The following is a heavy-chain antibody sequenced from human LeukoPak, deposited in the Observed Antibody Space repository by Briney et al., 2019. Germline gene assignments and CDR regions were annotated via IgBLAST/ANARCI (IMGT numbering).Heavy chain of an antibody. CDR2: IYSSASA. J-gene: IGHJ3*02. Sequence: SETLSLTCTVSGDSISYHYWSWIRQPAGKGLEWIGRIYSSASANYNPSLKSRVTISVDTSKNQFSLKLSSVTAADTAVYYCARESSDSSGRYAFDIWGQGTMVTVSS. CDR1: GDSISYHY. CDR3: ARESSDSSGRYAFDI. V-gene: IGHV4-4*07. D-gene: IGHD3-22*01.